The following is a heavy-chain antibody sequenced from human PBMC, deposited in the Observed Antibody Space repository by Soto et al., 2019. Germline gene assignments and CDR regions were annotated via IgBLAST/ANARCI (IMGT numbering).Heavy chain of an antibody. CDR3: AKDRGLVVYYYGMDV. J-gene: IGHJ6*04. V-gene: IGHV3-30*18. Sequence: PXGSLRLPGAASGFTFSSYSMHWVRQAPGKGLDWVAVISYDGSNKYYADSVKGRFTISRDNSKNTLYLQMNSLRAEDTAVYYCAKDRGLVVYYYGMDVWGKGTTVTVS. CDR1: GFTFSSYS. D-gene: IGHD6-6*01. CDR2: ISYDGSNK.